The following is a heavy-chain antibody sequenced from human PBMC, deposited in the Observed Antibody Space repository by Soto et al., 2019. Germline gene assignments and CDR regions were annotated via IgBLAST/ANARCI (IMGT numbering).Heavy chain of an antibody. Sequence: ASVKVSCKVSGYTLTELSMHWVRQAPGKGLEWMGGFDPEDGETIYAQKFQGRVTMTEDTSTDTAYMELSSLRSEDTAVYYCARPHGGSSGWDNWFDPWGQGTLVTVSS. CDR3: ARPHGGSSGWDNWFDP. D-gene: IGHD6-25*01. CDR2: FDPEDGET. V-gene: IGHV1-24*01. CDR1: GYTLTELS. J-gene: IGHJ5*02.